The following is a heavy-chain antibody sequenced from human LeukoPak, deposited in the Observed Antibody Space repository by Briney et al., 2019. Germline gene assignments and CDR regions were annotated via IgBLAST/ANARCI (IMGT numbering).Heavy chain of an antibody. J-gene: IGHJ4*02. CDR1: GYTFTSYY. CDR2: INPSGGST. V-gene: IGHV1-46*01. CDR3: ARAGKRIAAAGTSLFDY. D-gene: IGHD6-13*01. Sequence: GASVKVSCKASGYTFTSYYMHWVRQAPGQGLEWMGIINPSGGSTSYAQKFQGRVTMTRDTSISTAYMELSRLRSDDTAVYYCARAGKRIAAAGTSLFDYWGQGTLVTVSS.